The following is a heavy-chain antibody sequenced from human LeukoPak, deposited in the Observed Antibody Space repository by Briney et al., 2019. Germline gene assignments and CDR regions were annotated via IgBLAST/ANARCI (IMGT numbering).Heavy chain of an antibody. V-gene: IGHV4-59*08. J-gene: IGHJ5*02. D-gene: IGHD3-22*01. CDR3: ARRHPYYDSSGYPNWFDP. CDR1: GGSISTYY. Sequence: PSETLSLTCTVSGGSISTYYWNWIRQPPGKGLEWIGYIYYSGSTNYNPSLKSRVTISVDTSKNQFSLKLSSVTAADTAVYYCARRHPYYDSSGYPNWFDPWGQGTLVTVSS. CDR2: IYYSGST.